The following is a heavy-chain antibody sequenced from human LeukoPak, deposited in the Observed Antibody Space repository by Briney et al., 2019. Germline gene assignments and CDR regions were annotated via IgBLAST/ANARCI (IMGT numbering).Heavy chain of an antibody. CDR3: ARDSRAFDI. V-gene: IGHV1-8*01. CDR2: MNPNSGNT. CDR1: GYTFTSYD. J-gene: IGHJ3*02. Sequence: ASVKVPCKASGYTFTSYDINWVRQATGQGLEWMGWMNPNSGNTGYAQKFQGRVSMTTNTSISTAYMELSSLRSEDTAVYYCARDSRAFDIWGQGTMVTVSS.